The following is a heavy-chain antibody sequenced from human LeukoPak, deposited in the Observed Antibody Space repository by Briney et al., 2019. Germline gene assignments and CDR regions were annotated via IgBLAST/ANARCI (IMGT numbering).Heavy chain of an antibody. CDR2: IYYSGST. V-gene: IGHV4-39*01. CDR3: ARQHAFDY. CDR1: GGSISSSSYY. J-gene: IGHJ4*02. Sequence: SETLSLTCTVSGGSISSSSYYWGWIRQPPGKGLEWIGSIYYSGSTYYNPSLKSRVTISVDTSKNQCSLKLSAETGAEKAVYYFARQHAFDYWGQGTLVTVSS.